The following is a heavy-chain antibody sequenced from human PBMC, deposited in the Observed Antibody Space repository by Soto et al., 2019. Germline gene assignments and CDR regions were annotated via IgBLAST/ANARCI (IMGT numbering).Heavy chain of an antibody. D-gene: IGHD6-19*01. V-gene: IGHV4-39*01. CDR3: ARRGGSGWRGYYFDY. J-gene: IGHJ4*02. CDR1: GGSISSSSYY. Sequence: QLQLQESGPGLVKPSETLSLTCTVSGGSISSSSYYWGWIRQPPGKGLEWIGSIYYSGSTYYNPSLKSRVPISVDTSKNQFSLKLSSVTAADTAVYYCARRGGSGWRGYYFDYWGQGTLVTVSS. CDR2: IYYSGST.